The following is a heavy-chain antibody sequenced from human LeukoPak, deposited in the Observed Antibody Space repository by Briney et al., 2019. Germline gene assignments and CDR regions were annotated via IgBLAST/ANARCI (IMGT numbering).Heavy chain of an antibody. D-gene: IGHD3-22*01. CDR2: IKQDGSEK. J-gene: IGHJ4*02. CDR1: GFTFSSYW. Sequence: GGSLRLSCAASGFTFSSYWMSWVRQAPGKGLEWVANIKQDGSEKYYVDSVKGRFTISRDNAKNSLYLQMNSLRAEDTAVYYCARASYYYDSSGYPVIYFDYWGQGTLVTVSS. CDR3: ARASYYYDSSGYPVIYFDY. V-gene: IGHV3-7*01.